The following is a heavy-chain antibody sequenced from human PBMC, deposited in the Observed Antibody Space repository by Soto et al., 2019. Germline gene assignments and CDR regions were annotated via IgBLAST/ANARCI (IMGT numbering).Heavy chain of an antibody. CDR2: INPNSGGT. V-gene: IGHV1-2*02. D-gene: IGHD2-15*01. Sequence: QVPLVHSGAEVKKPGASVRVSCKASGYTFTGYYMHWVRQAPGQGLEWMGWINPNSGGTNYAQKFQGRVTMTRDTSISTAYMELSRLRSDDTAVYYCARAQQGYCSGGSCYPTGAFDIWGQGTMVTVAS. CDR1: GYTFTGYY. J-gene: IGHJ3*02. CDR3: ARAQQGYCSGGSCYPTGAFDI.